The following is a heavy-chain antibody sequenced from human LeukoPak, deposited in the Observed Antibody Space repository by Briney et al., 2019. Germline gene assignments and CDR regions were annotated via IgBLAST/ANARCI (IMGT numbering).Heavy chain of an antibody. CDR2: IYTSGST. CDR3: ARDNRSSGPDY. Sequence: SETLSLTYTVSGGSISSGSYYWSWIRQPAGKGLEWIGRIYTSGSTNYNPSLKSRVTISVDTSKNQFSLKLSSVTAADTAVYYCARDNRSSGPDYWGQGTLVTVSS. D-gene: IGHD6-19*01. J-gene: IGHJ4*02. V-gene: IGHV4-61*02. CDR1: GGSISSGSYY.